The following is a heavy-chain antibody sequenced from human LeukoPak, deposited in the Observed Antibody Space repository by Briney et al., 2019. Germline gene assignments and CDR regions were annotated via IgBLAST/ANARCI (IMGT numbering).Heavy chain of an antibody. D-gene: IGHD5-18*01. CDR1: GFTVSRNY. V-gene: IGHV3-66*01. Sequence: PGGSLRLSCAASGFTVSRNYMTWVRQAPGKGLEWVSVIYSDGSAYYADSVGGRFTISRDNAKNSLYLQMHSLIGEDTTVFYCARRVDTSMVLGYWGQGTLVTVSS. J-gene: IGHJ4*02. CDR2: IYSDGSA. CDR3: ARRVDTSMVLGY.